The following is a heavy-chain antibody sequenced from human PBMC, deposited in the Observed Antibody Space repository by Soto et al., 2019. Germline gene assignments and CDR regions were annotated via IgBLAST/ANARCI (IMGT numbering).Heavy chain of an antibody. J-gene: IGHJ6*03. V-gene: IGHV4-59*08. CDR1: GGSISSYY. D-gene: IGHD2-2*01. CDR3: ARRGTVVVPGTTFYYYYYMDV. CDR2: IYYSGST. Sequence: PSETLSLTCTVSGGSISSYYWSWIRQPPGKGLEWIGYIYYSGSTNYNPSLKSRVTISVDTSKNQFSLKLSSVTAADTAVYYCARRGTVVVPGTTFYYYYYMDVWGKGTTVTVSS.